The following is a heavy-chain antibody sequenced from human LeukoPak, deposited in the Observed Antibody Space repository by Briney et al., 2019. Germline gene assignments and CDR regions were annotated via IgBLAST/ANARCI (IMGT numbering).Heavy chain of an antibody. V-gene: IGHV3-9*01. J-gene: IGHJ6*02. D-gene: IGHD3-3*01. CDR1: GFTFDDYA. CDR2: ISWNSGSI. CDR3: AKDWRSGLYYYYGMDV. Sequence: GRSLRLFCAASGFTFDDYAMHWVRQAPGKGLEWVSGISWNSGSIGYADSVKGRFTISRDNAKNSLYLQMNSLRAEDTALYYCAKDWRSGLYYYYGMDVWGQGTTVTVSS.